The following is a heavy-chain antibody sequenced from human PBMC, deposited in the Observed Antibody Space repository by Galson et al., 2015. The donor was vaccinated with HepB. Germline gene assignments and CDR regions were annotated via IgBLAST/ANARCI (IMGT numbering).Heavy chain of an antibody. J-gene: IGHJ4*02. CDR1: GFTFSDYY. D-gene: IGHD3-22*01. Sequence: SLRLSCAASGFTFSDYYMSWIRQAPGKGLEWVSYISSSSSYTNYADSVKGRFTISRDNAKNSLYLRMGSLRAEDTAVYYCARQRYHDSSTHYYYFAHWGQGTLVTVSS. V-gene: IGHV3-11*03. CDR2: ISSSSSYT. CDR3: ARQRYHDSSTHYYYFAH.